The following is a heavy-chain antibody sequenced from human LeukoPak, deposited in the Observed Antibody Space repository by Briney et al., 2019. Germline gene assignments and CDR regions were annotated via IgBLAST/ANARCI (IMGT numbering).Heavy chain of an antibody. CDR3: ARLMGDRTIYDY. J-gene: IGHJ4*02. V-gene: IGHV3-7*01. CDR2: INRGGGAT. D-gene: IGHD1-26*01. CDR1: GFTLGTSW. Sequence: PGGSLRLSCAASGFTLGTSWMSWVRQAPGKGLEWVASINRGGGATNYLESVKGRFTISRDNAMNSCFLQMNSLRAEDTAVYYCARLMGDRTIYDYWGQGILVTVSS.